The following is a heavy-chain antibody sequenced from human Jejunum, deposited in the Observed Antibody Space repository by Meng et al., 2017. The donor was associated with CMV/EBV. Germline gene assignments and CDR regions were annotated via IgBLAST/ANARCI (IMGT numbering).Heavy chain of an antibody. Sequence: QVQVVQSGVEVKKPGSSLKVSCKASRYTFTNYGITWVRQAPGQGLEWMGWISAYNGNTNYAQTLQGRVTMTTDTSTSTAYMELRSLRSDDTAVYYCARVEVGITSGDYWGQGTLVTVSS. CDR3: ARVEVGITSGDY. V-gene: IGHV1-18*01. CDR2: ISAYNGNT. D-gene: IGHD1-26*01. CDR1: RYTFTNYG. J-gene: IGHJ4*02.